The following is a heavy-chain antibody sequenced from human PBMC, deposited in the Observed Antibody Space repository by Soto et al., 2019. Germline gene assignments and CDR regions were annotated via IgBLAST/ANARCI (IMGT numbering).Heavy chain of an antibody. CDR2: ISYVGSNK. V-gene: IGHV3-30-3*01. Sequence: QVQLVESGGGVVQPGRSLSLSWAASGFPFSNFAMPWVRKAPGRGLEWGAVISYVGSNKYYADSVKGRFTISRDNSKNTLYLQMNSLRAEDTAVYYCARGITMVRGLIIDYFDYWGQGTLVTVSS. D-gene: IGHD3-10*01. CDR3: ARGITMVRGLIIDYFDY. J-gene: IGHJ4*02. CDR1: GFPFSNFA.